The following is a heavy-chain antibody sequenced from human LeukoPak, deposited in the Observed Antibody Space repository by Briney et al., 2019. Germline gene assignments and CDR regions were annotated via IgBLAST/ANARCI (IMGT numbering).Heavy chain of an antibody. CDR3: VRSAFHAGSGNYYDY. Sequence: PGGSLRLSCVASGFSLSGYWMYWVRQAPGKGLMYISRNNGDGSTTNYADSVKGRFTISRDNAENTLYLQMNSLRVEDTAVYDCVRSAFHAGSGNYYDYWGQGTLVTVSS. CDR1: GFSLSGYW. V-gene: IGHV3-74*01. D-gene: IGHD3-22*01. J-gene: IGHJ4*02. CDR2: NNGDGSTT.